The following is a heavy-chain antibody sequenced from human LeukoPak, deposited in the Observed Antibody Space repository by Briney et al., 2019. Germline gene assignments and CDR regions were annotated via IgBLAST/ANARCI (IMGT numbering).Heavy chain of an antibody. CDR3: AREVWETTVDY. Sequence: SETLSLTCAVYGGSFSGYYWSWIRQPPGKGLEWIGEINHSGSTNYNPSLKSRVTISVDTSKNQFSLKLSSVTAADTAVYYCAREVWETTVDYWGQGTLVTVSS. J-gene: IGHJ4*02. V-gene: IGHV4-34*01. CDR2: INHSGST. D-gene: IGHD1-26*01. CDR1: GGSFSGYY.